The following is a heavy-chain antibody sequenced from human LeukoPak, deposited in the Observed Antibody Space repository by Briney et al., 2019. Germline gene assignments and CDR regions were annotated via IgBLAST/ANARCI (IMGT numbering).Heavy chain of an antibody. Sequence: PGGSLRLSCAASGFTFSSYGMHWVRQAPGKGLEWVSAISGSGGSTYYADSVKGRFTISRGNSKNTLYLQMNSLRAEDTAVYYCAKGDFDGSGSYYTSYWGQGTLVTVSS. CDR3: AKGDFDGSGSYYTSY. V-gene: IGHV3-23*01. CDR2: ISGSGGST. D-gene: IGHD3-10*01. J-gene: IGHJ4*02. CDR1: GFTFSSYG.